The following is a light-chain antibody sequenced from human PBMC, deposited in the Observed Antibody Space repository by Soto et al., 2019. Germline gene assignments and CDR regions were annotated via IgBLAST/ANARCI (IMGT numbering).Light chain of an antibody. Sequence: DIPLTQSPSFLSASVGDRVTITCRASQGISSYLAWYQQKPGKAPKLLIYAASTVQSGVPSRFSGSGSGTEFSLTISSLQPEDFATYYCQQHNSYPPWTFGQGTKVEIK. J-gene: IGKJ1*01. CDR2: AAS. CDR1: QGISSY. CDR3: QQHNSYPPWT. V-gene: IGKV1-9*01.